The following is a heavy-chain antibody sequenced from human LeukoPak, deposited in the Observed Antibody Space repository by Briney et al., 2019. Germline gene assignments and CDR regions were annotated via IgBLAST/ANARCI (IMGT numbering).Heavy chain of an antibody. CDR1: GYTFTSYA. Sequence: ASVKVSCKASGYTFTSYAMNWVRQAPGQGLEWMGWINTNTGNPTYAQGFTGRFVFSLDTSVSTAYLQISSLKAEDTAVYYCASTTVVTLGNAFDIWGQGTMVTVSS. J-gene: IGHJ3*02. D-gene: IGHD4-23*01. V-gene: IGHV7-4-1*02. CDR2: INTNTGNP. CDR3: ASTTVVTLGNAFDI.